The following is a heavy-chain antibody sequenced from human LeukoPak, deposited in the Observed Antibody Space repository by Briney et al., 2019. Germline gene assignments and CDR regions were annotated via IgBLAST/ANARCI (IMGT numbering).Heavy chain of an antibody. CDR3: ARQTNNWNDVGY. CDR2: IDPSDSYT. CDR1: GYSFTSYW. V-gene: IGHV5-10-1*04. Sequence: GESLRISCKGSGYSFTSYWISWVRQMPGKGLEWMGRIDPSDSYTNYSPSFQGQVTISADKSISTAYLQWSSLKASDTAMYYCARQTNNWNDVGYWGQGTLVTVSS. J-gene: IGHJ4*02. D-gene: IGHD1-20*01.